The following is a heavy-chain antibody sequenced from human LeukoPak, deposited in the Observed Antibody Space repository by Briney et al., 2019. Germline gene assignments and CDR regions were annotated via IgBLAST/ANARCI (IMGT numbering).Heavy chain of an antibody. CDR3: ARHSGSSPHYFDY. J-gene: IGHJ4*02. Sequence: HPSETLSLTCTVSGGSISSYYWSWLRQSPGKGLEWIAFIYYSGSTHYKSSPKSRVTISVDTSRNQFSLRLSSVTAADTAVYYCARHSGSSPHYFDYWGQGTLVTVSS. CDR1: GGSISSYY. D-gene: IGHD1-26*01. CDR2: IYYSGST. V-gene: IGHV4-59*08.